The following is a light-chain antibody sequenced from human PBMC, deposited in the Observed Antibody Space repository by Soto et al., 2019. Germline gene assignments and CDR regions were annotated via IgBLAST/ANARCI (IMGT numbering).Light chain of an antibody. CDR3: QQYDSYSWT. J-gene: IGKJ1*01. CDR2: AAS. V-gene: IGKV1-6*01. Sequence: AIQMTQSPSSLSASVGDRVTITCRASQGIRDDLAWYQHKPGKAPKLLIYAASSLQSGVPSRFSGSGSGTDFTLTISSLQPEDFATYYCQQYDSYSWTFGQGTNVDIK. CDR1: QGIRDD.